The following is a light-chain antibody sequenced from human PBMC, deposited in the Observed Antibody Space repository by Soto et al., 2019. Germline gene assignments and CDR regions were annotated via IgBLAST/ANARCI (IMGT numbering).Light chain of an antibody. CDR2: EAS. Sequence: QSALTQPASVSGSPGQSISISCTGTSSDVGSYNFISWYQQHPGKAPKLMIYEASKRPSGISDRFSGSKSGNTASLTISGLQAEDEGDYYCCSYTTSSTLIFGGGTQLTVL. CDR3: CSYTTSSTLI. CDR1: SSDVGSYNF. V-gene: IGLV2-14*02. J-gene: IGLJ2*01.